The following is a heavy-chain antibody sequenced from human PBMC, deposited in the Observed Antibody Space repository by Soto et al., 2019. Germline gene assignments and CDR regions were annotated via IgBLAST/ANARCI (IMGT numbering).Heavy chain of an antibody. Sequence: GGSLRLSCAASGFTFSSYGMHWVRQAPGKGLEWVAVISYDGSNKYYADSVKGRFTISRDNSKNTLYLQMNSLRAEDTAVYYCAKDQMFGGVIPPYDYWGQGTLVTVSS. J-gene: IGHJ4*02. CDR2: ISYDGSNK. CDR1: GFTFSSYG. V-gene: IGHV3-30*18. D-gene: IGHD3-16*02. CDR3: AKDQMFGGVIPPYDY.